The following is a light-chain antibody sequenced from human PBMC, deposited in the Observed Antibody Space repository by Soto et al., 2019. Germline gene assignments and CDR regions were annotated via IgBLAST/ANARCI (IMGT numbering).Light chain of an antibody. V-gene: IGLV2-11*01. CDR2: DVA. J-gene: IGLJ1*01. CDR1: SSDVGGYNY. Sequence: QSALTQPRSVSGSPGQSVTVSCTGSSSDVGGYNYVSWYQQHPGKAPKLLISDVANRASGVPDRFSGSKSGNTASLTISGLQPDDEAEYFCSSYAGSSNVFGTGTKLTVL. CDR3: SSYAGSSNV.